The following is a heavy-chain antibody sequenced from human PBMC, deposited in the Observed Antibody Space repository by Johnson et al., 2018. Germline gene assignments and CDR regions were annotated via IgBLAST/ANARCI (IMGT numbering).Heavy chain of an antibody. CDR3: AKDLTGPYYYGMDV. CDR2: ISYDGSDK. J-gene: IGHJ6*02. V-gene: IGHV3-30*18. CDR1: GFTFSDYG. D-gene: IGHD3-10*01. Sequence: QVQLVQSGGGVVQPGRSLRLSCAASGFTFSDYGIHWVRQAPGKGLEWVAIISYDGSDKYYADSVTGRFTISRDNSKNTLYLQMSSPRAEDTAVYYCAKDLTGPYYYGMDVWGQGTTVTVSS.